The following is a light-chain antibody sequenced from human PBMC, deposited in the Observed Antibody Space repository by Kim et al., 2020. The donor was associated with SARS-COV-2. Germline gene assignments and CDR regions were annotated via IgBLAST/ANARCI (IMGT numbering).Light chain of an antibody. V-gene: IGKV3-15*01. J-gene: IGKJ2*01. Sequence: EVVMTQSPVTLSVSPGETATLSCKASQRISGNLAWYQQRPGQTPRLLIYGATSRATGVPVRFSGSQSGTEFNLTISSLQSEDFAVYYCQQYKNWPPVAFGQGTRLEI. CDR3: QQYKNWPPVA. CDR2: GAT. CDR1: QRISGN.